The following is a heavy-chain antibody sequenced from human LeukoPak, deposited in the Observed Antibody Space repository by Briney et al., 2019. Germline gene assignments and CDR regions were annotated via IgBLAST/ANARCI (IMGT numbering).Heavy chain of an antibody. V-gene: IGHV1-2*02. J-gene: IGHJ3*02. CDR1: GYTFTGYY. CDR3: ARDVDHYHSTGKGLVDI. D-gene: IGHD3-22*01. Sequence: ASVKVSCKASGYTFTGYYIHWVRHAPGPGHECMGWINPNGGGTNSAQKFQGRVTMTRDTSISTAYMELNRLRSDDTAVYYCARDVDHYHSTGKGLVDIWGQGTMVTVSS. CDR2: INPNGGGT.